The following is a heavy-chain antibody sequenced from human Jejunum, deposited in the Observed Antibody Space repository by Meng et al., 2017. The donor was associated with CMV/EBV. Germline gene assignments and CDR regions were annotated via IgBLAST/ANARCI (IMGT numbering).Heavy chain of an antibody. D-gene: IGHD2-2*01. V-gene: IGHV3-30*04. CDR2: ISYDGATK. CDR3: AKGRAGSTSCFDY. Sequence: SGFTFSAYTMHWVRQAPGKGLEWVALISYDGATKYYADSVKGRFTISRDNSKNTLYLQMNSLRAEDTAVYYCAKGRAGSTSCFDYWGQGTLVTVSS. CDR1: GFTFSAYT. J-gene: IGHJ4*02.